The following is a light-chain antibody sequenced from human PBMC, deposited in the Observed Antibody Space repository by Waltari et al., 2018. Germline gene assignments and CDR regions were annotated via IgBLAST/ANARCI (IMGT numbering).Light chain of an antibody. CDR1: QSISRW. J-gene: IGKJ2*03. CDR2: KAS. V-gene: IGKV1-5*03. CDR3: QQYKSYSPGYS. Sequence: DIQMTHSPSTLSASLADRVTIPSRASQSISRWLAVYQQKPGKAPKLLIYKASSLESGVPSRFSGSGSGTEFNLTISSLQPDDFASYYCQQYKSYSPGYSFGQGTKLEI.